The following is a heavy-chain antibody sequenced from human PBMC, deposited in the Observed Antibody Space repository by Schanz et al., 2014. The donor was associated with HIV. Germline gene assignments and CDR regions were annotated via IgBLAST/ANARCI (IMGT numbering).Heavy chain of an antibody. J-gene: IGHJ4*02. V-gene: IGHV1-69*01. CDR1: GGTFSIYA. Sequence: QVQLVQSGAEVKKPGSSVKVSCRASGGTFSIYAINWVRQAPGQGLEWMGGIIPIFGAVNYAQKFQGRVTITADESSSTIYMDLSSLRSADTAVYYCARGRYSGSYYNYWGQGTLVTVSS. CDR2: IIPIFGAV. D-gene: IGHD1-26*01. CDR3: ARGRYSGSYYNY.